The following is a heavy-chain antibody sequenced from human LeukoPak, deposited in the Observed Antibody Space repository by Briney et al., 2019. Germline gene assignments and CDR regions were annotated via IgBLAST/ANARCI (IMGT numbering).Heavy chain of an antibody. CDR1: GGSISSYY. CDR2: IYYSGST. J-gene: IGHJ5*02. CDR3: ARASYGGANWFDP. V-gene: IGHV4-59*01. D-gene: IGHD5-18*01. Sequence: PSETLSLTCTVSGGSISSYYWSWIRQPPGKGLEWIGYIYYSGSTNYNPSLKSQVTISVDTSKNQFSLKLSSVTAADTAVYYCARASYGGANWFDPWGQGTLVTVSS.